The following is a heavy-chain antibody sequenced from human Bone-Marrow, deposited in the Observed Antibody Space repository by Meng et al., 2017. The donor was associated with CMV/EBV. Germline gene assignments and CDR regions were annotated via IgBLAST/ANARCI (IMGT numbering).Heavy chain of an antibody. CDR2: IVVGSGNT. V-gene: IGHV1-58*01. Sequence: SVKVSCKASGFTFTSSAVQWVRQARGQRLEWIGWIVVGSGNTNYAQKFQERVTITRDMSTSTAYMELSSLRSEDTAVYYCARSGGFGDRPLTFRYNWFDPWGQGTLVTVSS. D-gene: IGHD3-16*01. CDR3: ARSGGFGDRPLTFRYNWFDP. CDR1: GFTFTSSA. J-gene: IGHJ5*02.